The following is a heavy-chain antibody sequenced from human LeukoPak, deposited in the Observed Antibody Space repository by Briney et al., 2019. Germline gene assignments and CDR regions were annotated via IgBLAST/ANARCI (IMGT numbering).Heavy chain of an antibody. J-gene: IGHJ4*02. Sequence: GGSLRLSCAASGFTFSSYAMSWVRQAPGKGLEWVSAISGSGGGTYYADSVKGRFTISRDNSKNTLYLQMNSLRAEDTAVYYCAKDPPYYYDSSGYFLGDYWGQGTLVTVSS. CDR3: AKDPPYYYDSSGYFLGDY. D-gene: IGHD3-22*01. CDR1: GFTFSSYA. CDR2: ISGSGGGT. V-gene: IGHV3-23*01.